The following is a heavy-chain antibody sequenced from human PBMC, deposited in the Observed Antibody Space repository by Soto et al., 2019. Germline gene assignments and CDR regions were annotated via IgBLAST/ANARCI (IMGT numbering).Heavy chain of an antibody. CDR2: FDPEDGET. CDR3: AREVDPYYGSNSLSLDY. D-gene: IGHD4-17*01. Sequence: ASVKVSCKVSGYTLTELSMHWVRQAPGKGLEWMGGFDPEDGETIYAQKFQGRVTMTEDTSTDTAYMELSSLRSEDTAVYFCAREVDPYYGSNSLSLDYWGQGTLVTVSS. J-gene: IGHJ4*02. V-gene: IGHV1-24*01. CDR1: GYTLTELS.